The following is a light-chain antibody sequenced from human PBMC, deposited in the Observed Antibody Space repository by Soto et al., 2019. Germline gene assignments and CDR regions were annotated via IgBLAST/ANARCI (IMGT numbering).Light chain of an antibody. CDR2: EVS. CDR3: SSRTSTTSYV. V-gene: IGLV2-14*01. J-gene: IGLJ1*01. Sequence: QSALTQPASVSGSPGQSITISCTGSSSDVGGYNYVSWYQQHPGKAPKLIIYEVSNRPSGVSNRFSGPKSGDTASLTILGLQAEDEADYYCSSRTSTTSYVFGTGTKLTVL. CDR1: SSDVGGYNY.